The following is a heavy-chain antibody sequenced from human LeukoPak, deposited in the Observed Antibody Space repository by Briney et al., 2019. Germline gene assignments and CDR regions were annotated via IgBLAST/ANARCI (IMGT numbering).Heavy chain of an antibody. CDR2: INPSGGST. Sequence: ASVKVSCKASGYTFTSYYMHWVRQAPGQGLEWMGIINPSGGSTSYAQKFQGRVTMTRDTSTSTVYMELSSLRSEDTAVYYCARDRSGHCDSRPYFDYWGQGTLVTVSS. CDR3: ARDRSGHCDSRPYFDY. D-gene: IGHD3-22*01. J-gene: IGHJ4*02. CDR1: GYTFTSYY. V-gene: IGHV1-46*01.